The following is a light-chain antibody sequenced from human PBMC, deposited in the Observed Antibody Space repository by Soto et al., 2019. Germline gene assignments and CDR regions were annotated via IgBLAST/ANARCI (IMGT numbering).Light chain of an antibody. Sequence: DIQMTQSPSTLSGSVGDRVTITWRASQTISSWLAWYQQKPGKAPKLLIYKASTLKSGVPSRFSGSGSGTEFTLTISSLQPDDFATYYCQHYNSYSEALGQGTKVDIK. CDR1: QTISSW. V-gene: IGKV1-5*03. J-gene: IGKJ1*01. CDR2: KAS. CDR3: QHYNSYSEA.